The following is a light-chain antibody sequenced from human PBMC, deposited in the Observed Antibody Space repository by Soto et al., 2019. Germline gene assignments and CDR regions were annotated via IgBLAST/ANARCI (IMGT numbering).Light chain of an antibody. V-gene: IGLV2-14*01. J-gene: IGLJ3*02. Sequence: QSALTQRASVSGSPGQSITISCTGTSRDVGAYDYVCWYQQHPGKVPKLLIYEVNYRPSGISSRFSGSKSGNTASLTISGLQAEDEADYYCASYVRGNTVLFGGGTKVTVL. CDR3: ASYVRGNTVL. CDR1: SRDVGAYDY. CDR2: EVN.